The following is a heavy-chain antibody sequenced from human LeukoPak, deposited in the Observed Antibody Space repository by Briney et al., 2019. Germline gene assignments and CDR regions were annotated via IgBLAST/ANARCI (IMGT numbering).Heavy chain of an antibody. CDR2: ISGSGGST. D-gene: IGHD2-2*01. CDR3: AKDPRVYCSSTSCFRGYFDY. Sequence: GGSLRLSCAASGFTFSSYAMSWVRQAPGKGLEWVSAISGSGGSTYYADSVKGRFTISRDNSKNTLYLQMNSLRAEDTAVYYCAKDPRVYCSSTSCFRGYFDYWGQGTLVTVSS. J-gene: IGHJ4*02. CDR1: GFTFSSYA. V-gene: IGHV3-23*01.